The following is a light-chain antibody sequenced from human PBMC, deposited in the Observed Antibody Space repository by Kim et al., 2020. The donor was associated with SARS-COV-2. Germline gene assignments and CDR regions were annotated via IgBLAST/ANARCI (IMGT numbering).Light chain of an antibody. Sequence: GQRVTISCTGSSSNIGAGYDVHWYQQLPGTAPKLLIYGNSNRPSGVPDRFSGSKSGTSASLAITGLQAEDEADYYCQSYDSSLRGVFGTGTQLTVL. J-gene: IGLJ1*01. CDR3: QSYDSSLRGV. V-gene: IGLV1-40*01. CDR1: SSNIGAGYD. CDR2: GNS.